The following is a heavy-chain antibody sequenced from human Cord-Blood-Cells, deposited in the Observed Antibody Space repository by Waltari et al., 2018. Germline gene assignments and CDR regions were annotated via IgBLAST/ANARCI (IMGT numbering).Heavy chain of an antibody. CDR2: INPNSGCT. CDR1: GYTSTGYY. V-gene: IGHV1-2*04. J-gene: IGHJ4*02. CDR3: ARGADIVVVPAAIGDY. Sequence: QVQLVQSGAVVKKPGASVKVSCKASGYTSTGYYMHLVRQAPGHGLEWMGWINPNSGCTNYAQKFQGWVTMTRDTSISTAYMELSRLRSDDTAVYYCARGADIVVVPAAIGDYWGQGTLVTVSS. D-gene: IGHD2-2*01.